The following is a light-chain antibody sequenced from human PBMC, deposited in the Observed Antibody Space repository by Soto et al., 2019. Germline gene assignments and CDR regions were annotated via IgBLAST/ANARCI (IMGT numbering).Light chain of an antibody. Sequence: DIQMTQSPSTLSASVGDRVTITCRASQSISSWLAWYQQKPGKAPKILIYKASSLESGVPSRFSGSGSGTEFTLTISSLQPDDFATYYCQQYNSYSFTCGGGTKVQIK. CDR2: KAS. CDR3: QQYNSYSFT. CDR1: QSISSW. J-gene: IGKJ4*01. V-gene: IGKV1-5*03.